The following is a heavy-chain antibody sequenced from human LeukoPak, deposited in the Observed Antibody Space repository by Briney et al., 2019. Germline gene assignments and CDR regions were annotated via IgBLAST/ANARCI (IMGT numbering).Heavy chain of an antibody. CDR1: GYTFTSYG. Sequence: ASVKVSCKASGYTFTSYGITWVRQAPGQGLEWMGWISAYNGNTNYAQKLQGRVTMTTDTSTSTAYMELRSLRSDDTAVYYCARAGVRGKDIVATITVLDYWGQGTLVTVSS. D-gene: IGHD5-12*01. J-gene: IGHJ4*02. V-gene: IGHV1-18*01. CDR3: ARAGVRGKDIVATITVLDY. CDR2: ISAYNGNT.